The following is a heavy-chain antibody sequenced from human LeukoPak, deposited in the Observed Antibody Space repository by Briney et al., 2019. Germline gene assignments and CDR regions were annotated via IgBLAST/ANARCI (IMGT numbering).Heavy chain of an antibody. CDR2: IHSEGSMT. V-gene: IGHV3-74*01. Sequence: SGGSLRLSCAASGFTFSSYWMYWVRQAPGKGLVWVSRIHSEGSMTSYADSVKGRFTISRDNSKNTLYLQMNSLRAEDTAVYYCARDRNYDFWSGYDAFDIWGQGTMVTVSS. CDR3: ARDRNYDFWSGYDAFDI. J-gene: IGHJ3*02. D-gene: IGHD3-3*01. CDR1: GFTFSSYW.